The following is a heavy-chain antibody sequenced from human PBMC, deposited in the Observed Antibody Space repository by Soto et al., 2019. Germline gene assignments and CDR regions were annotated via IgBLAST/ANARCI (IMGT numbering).Heavy chain of an antibody. CDR3: ANTYQLPREYYFDY. Sequence: SETLSLTCTVSGGSISSGGYYWSWIRQHPGKGLEWIGYIYYSGSTYYNPSLKSRVTISRDNSKNTLYLQMNSLRAEDAAVYYCANTYQLPREYYFDYWGQGTLVTVSS. CDR2: IYYSGST. CDR1: GGSISSGGYY. J-gene: IGHJ4*02. D-gene: IGHD2-2*01. V-gene: IGHV4-31*03.